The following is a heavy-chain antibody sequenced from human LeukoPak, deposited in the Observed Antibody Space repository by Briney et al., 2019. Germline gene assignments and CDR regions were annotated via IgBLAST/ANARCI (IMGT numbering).Heavy chain of an antibody. CDR2: IYYSGST. Sequence: PSETLSLTCTVSGGSISSSSYYWGWIRQPPGKGLEWIGSIYYSGSTYYNPSLKSRVTISVDTSKNQFSLKLSSVTAADTAVYYCARANSAYGDYWGQGTLVTVSS. J-gene: IGHJ4*02. CDR1: GGSISSSSYY. D-gene: IGHD4-17*01. CDR3: ARANSAYGDY. V-gene: IGHV4-39*01.